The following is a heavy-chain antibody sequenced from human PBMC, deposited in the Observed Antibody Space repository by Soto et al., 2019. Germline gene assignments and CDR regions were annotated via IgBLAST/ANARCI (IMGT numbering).Heavy chain of an antibody. D-gene: IGHD2-8*01. CDR1: GGSIISGGYS. Sequence: QLQLQESGSRLVKPSQTLSLTCAVSGGSIISGGYSWTWIRQPPGKGLEWIGYISHTGGTYFNPSLRNRAVMSFDRSKNQFSRKLNSVTAADTAVYYCARQNGDSDDRGQAILVTVSS. CDR3: ARQNGDSDD. J-gene: IGHJ4*02. CDR2: ISHTGGT. V-gene: IGHV4-30-2*01.